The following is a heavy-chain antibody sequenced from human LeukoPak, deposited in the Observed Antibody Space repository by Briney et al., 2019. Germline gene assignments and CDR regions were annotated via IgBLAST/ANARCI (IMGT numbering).Heavy chain of an antibody. Sequence: SVKVSCKASGYTFTSYGISWVRQAPGQGLEWMGGIIPIFGTANYAQKFQGRVTITADESTSTAYMELSSLKSEDTAVYYCARHSGGYAFDYWGQGTLVTVSS. D-gene: IGHD3-22*01. CDR1: GYTFTSYG. J-gene: IGHJ4*02. V-gene: IGHV1-69*13. CDR3: ARHSGGYAFDY. CDR2: IIPIFGTA.